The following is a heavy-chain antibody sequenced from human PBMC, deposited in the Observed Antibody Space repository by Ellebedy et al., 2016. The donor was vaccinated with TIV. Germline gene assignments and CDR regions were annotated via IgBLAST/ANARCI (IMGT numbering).Heavy chain of an antibody. CDR3: VKDQNHGRSWYAPFDY. CDR2: ISGNGDST. CDR1: GFTFSSYA. J-gene: IGHJ4*02. D-gene: IGHD6-13*01. V-gene: IGHV3-64D*06. Sequence: PGGSLRLSFSASGFTFSSYAMHWVRQAPGKGLEYVSAISGNGDSTYYADSVKGRFTISRDNSKNTLYLQMSSLKAEETAVYYCVKDQNHGRSWYAPFDYWGQGTLVTVSS.